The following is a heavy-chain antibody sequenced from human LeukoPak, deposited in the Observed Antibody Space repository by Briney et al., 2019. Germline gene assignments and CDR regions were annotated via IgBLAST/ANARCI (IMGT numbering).Heavy chain of an antibody. CDR3: ARLTDYYDSSGYYYDY. J-gene: IGHJ4*02. Sequence: ASVKVSCKASGYTFTSYGISWVRQAPGQGLEWMGWISAYNGNTNYAQKLQGRVTMTTDTSTGTAYMELRSLRSDDTAVYYCARLTDYYDSSGYYYDYWGQGTLVTVSS. CDR2: ISAYNGNT. D-gene: IGHD3-22*01. CDR1: GYTFTSYG. V-gene: IGHV1-18*01.